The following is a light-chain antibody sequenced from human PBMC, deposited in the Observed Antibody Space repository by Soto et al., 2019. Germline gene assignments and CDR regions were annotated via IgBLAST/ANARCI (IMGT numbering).Light chain of an antibody. CDR2: SAS. J-gene: IGKJ4*01. CDR1: QAISSW. Sequence: DIQMTQSPSSVSASVGDRVTITCRASQAISSWLAWYQQKPGRAPKLRIYSASSLQNGAPSRFTGSGSGTDFTLTISSLQPDDTAIYYCQQARSFPLTFGGGTKVEIK. V-gene: IGKV1-12*01. CDR3: QQARSFPLT.